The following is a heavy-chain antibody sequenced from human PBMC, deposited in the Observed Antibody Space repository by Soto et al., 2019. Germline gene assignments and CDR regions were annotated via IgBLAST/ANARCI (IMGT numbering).Heavy chain of an antibody. V-gene: IGHV3-74*01. J-gene: IGHJ6*02. Sequence: DVQLVESGGGVVQPGGSLRLSCAASGLSFNIYWMHWVRQVPGKGLVWLARINSDGSHTIYVDSVKGRFTISRDNAKNTVVLQMDSLRDEDTGVYYCAGGMAGLDVWGQGTTVTVSS. CDR3: AGGMAGLDV. CDR1: GLSFNIYW. CDR2: INSDGSHT.